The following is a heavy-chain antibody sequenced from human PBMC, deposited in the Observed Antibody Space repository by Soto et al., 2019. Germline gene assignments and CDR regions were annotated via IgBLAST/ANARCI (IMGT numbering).Heavy chain of an antibody. V-gene: IGHV3-23*01. CDR2: IGDTATVT. CDR1: GFAFNKYP. CDR3: AKKEAGNFPFDY. J-gene: IGHJ4*02. D-gene: IGHD1-1*01. Sequence: GGSLSLSCAASGFAFNKYPMNWVRQAPGKGLEWVSAIGDTATVTLYADSVKGRFTISRDNSKNTLYLTMNSLRAEDTPVYYCAKKEAGNFPFDYWGPGTLVTVSS.